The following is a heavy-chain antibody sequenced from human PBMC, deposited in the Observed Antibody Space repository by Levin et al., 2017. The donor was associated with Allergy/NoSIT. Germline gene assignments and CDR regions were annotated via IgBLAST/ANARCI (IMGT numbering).Heavy chain of an antibody. J-gene: IGHJ5*02. CDR2: INPNSGGT. CDR3: ARGPGRYSSGWYDNWFDP. V-gene: IGHV1-2*04. D-gene: IGHD6-19*01. Sequence: GESLKISCKASGYTFTGYYMHWVRQAPGQGLEWMGWINPNSGGTNYAQKFQGWVTMTRDTSISTAYMELSRLRSDDTAVYYCARGPGRYSSGWYDNWFDPWGQGTLVTVSS. CDR1: GYTFTGYY.